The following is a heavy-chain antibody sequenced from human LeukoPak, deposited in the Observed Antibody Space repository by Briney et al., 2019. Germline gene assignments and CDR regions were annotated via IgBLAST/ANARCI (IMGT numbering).Heavy chain of an antibody. D-gene: IGHD3-3*01. Sequence: GGSLRLSCAASGFTFSTSAMTWVRQSPGKGLEWVSGIGNSAGSTYYADSVKGRFTTSRDNSKNTLYLQMNSLRDEDTAVYYCAKVGRADDYYFDYWGQGTLVTVSS. CDR1: GFTFSTSA. J-gene: IGHJ4*02. CDR3: AKVGRADDYYFDY. V-gene: IGHV3-23*01. CDR2: IGNSAGST.